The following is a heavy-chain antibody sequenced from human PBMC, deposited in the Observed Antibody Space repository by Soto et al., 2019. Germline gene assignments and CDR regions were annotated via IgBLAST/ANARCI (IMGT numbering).Heavy chain of an antibody. Sequence: QLQLQESGPGLVKPSETLSLPCTVSGGSISSSSDYWGWIRQPPGKGLEWIGSIYYSGSTYYNPSLEGRVPIAIDTSKKQFSLKLSSVTAADTAVYSCARHGALRPNFDYWGQGTLVTVSS. CDR2: IYYSGST. CDR3: ARHGALRPNFDY. CDR1: GGSISSSSDY. V-gene: IGHV4-39*01. J-gene: IGHJ4*02. D-gene: IGHD3-16*01.